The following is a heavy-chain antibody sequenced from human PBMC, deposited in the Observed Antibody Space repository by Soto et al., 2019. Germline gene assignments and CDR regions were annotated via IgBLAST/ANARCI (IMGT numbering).Heavy chain of an antibody. CDR3: ARVIFYGIPNWYFDL. CDR1: GFTFSDYY. D-gene: IGHD3-9*01. Sequence: QVQLVESGGGLVKPGGSLRLSCAASGFTFSDYYMSWIRQAPGKGLEWVSYISSSSSYTNYADSVKGRFTISRDNVKTSLYLQMNSLRAEDTAVYYCARVIFYGIPNWYFDLWGRGTLVAVSS. CDR2: ISSSSSYT. J-gene: IGHJ2*01. V-gene: IGHV3-11*05.